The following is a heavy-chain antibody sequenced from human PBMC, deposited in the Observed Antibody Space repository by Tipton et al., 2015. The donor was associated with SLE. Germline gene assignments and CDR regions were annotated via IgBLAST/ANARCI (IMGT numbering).Heavy chain of an antibody. J-gene: IGHJ4*02. Sequence: TLSLTCAVYGGSFSDYYWTWIRQPPGKGLEWIGYIHYSGSTNCDPSLKSRVTISVDTSKNQFSLSLRSVTAADTAVYYCARDLYGGATRLDYWGQGTLVTVSS. CDR2: IHYSGST. CDR3: ARDLYGGATRLDY. CDR1: GGSFSDYY. V-gene: IGHV4-59*01. D-gene: IGHD1-26*01.